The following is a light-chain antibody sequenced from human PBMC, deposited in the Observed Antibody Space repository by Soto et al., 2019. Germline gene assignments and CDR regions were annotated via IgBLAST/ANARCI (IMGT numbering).Light chain of an antibody. CDR2: EGS. CDR1: SSDVGSYNL. V-gene: IGLV2-23*01. CDR3: CSYAGSSTYV. Sequence: QSALTQPPSVSGSPGQSVTIPCTGTSSDVGSYNLVSWYQQHPGKAPKLMIYEGSKRPSGVPNRFSGSKSGNTASLTISGLQAEDEADYYCCSYAGSSTYVFGTGTKVTVL. J-gene: IGLJ1*01.